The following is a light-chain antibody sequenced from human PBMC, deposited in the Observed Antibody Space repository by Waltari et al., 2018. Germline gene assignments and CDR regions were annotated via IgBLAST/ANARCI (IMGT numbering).Light chain of an antibody. CDR3: QQSFGTPYT. V-gene: IGKV1-39*01. CDR2: AAS. Sequence: DIQMTQSPSSLSASVGDRVTITCRASQRIRSYLNWYQQKPGKAPKVLIYAASSLQSGVPSRFSGSGSGTDFSLTISSLQPEDFATYYCQQSFGTPYTFGQGTKLEI. CDR1: QRIRSY. J-gene: IGKJ2*01.